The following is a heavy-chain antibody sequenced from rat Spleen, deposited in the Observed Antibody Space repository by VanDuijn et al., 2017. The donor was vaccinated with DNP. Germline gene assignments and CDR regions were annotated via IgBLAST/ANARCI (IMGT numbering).Heavy chain of an antibody. Sequence: EVQLVESGGGLVQPGRSLKLSCAASGFIFSDYYMAWVRQAPTKGLEWVAYIRYDGGSTYYGDSVKGRFTISRDNAKSSLYLQMNSLRSEDMATYYCATQGFGTYHVDWFAYWGQGTLVTVSP. J-gene: IGHJ3*01. CDR3: ATQGFGTYHVDWFAY. CDR2: IRYDGGST. V-gene: IGHV5-22*01. CDR1: GFIFSDYY. D-gene: IGHD2-1*01.